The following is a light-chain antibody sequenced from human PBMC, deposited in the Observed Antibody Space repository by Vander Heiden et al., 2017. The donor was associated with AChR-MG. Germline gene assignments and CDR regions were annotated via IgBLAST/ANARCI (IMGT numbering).Light chain of an antibody. J-gene: IGKJ2*01. CDR3: QQYYSTPGYT. CDR2: WAS. Sequence: DIVMTQSPDSLAVSLGERATINCKSSQSVLYSSNNKIYLAWYQQKPGQPPKLLIYWASTRESGVPDRFSGSGSGTDFTLTISSLQAEDVAVYYCQQYYSTPGYTFGQGTKLEIK. CDR1: QSVLYSSNNKIY. V-gene: IGKV4-1*01.